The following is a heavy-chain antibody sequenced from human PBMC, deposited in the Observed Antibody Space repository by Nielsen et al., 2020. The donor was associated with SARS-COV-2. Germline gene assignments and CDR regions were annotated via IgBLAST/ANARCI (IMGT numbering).Heavy chain of an antibody. J-gene: IGHJ4*02. CDR3: ARQGGSGWLWVDY. V-gene: IGHV4-39*01. D-gene: IGHD6-19*01. Sequence: SETLSLTCTVSGGSISSSSYYWGWIRQPPGKGLEWIGSLYYSGSTYYNPSLKSRVTIFVDTSKNQFSLLLSSVTAADTAVYYCARQGGSGWLWVDYWGQGTLVTVSS. CDR2: LYYSGST. CDR1: GGSISSSSYY.